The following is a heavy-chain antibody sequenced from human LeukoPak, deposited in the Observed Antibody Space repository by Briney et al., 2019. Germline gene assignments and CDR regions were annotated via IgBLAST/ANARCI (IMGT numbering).Heavy chain of an antibody. J-gene: IGHJ4*02. CDR2: INTNTGNP. D-gene: IGHD3-3*01. V-gene: IGHV7-4-1*02. Sequence: ASVKVSCKASGYTFTSYAMNWVRQAPGQGLEWMGWINTNTGNPTYAQGFTGRFVFSLDTSVSTAYLQISSLKAEDTAVYYCARGDSTSDFWSGYYLTFDYWGQGTLVTVSS. CDR3: ARGDSTSDFWSGYYLTFDY. CDR1: GYTFTSYA.